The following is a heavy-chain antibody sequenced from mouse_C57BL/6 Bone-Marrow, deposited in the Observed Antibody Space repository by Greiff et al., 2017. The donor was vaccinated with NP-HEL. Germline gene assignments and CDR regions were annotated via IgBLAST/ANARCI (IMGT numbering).Heavy chain of an antibody. V-gene: IGHV5-6*02. J-gene: IGHJ2*01. CDR1: GFTFSSFG. Sequence: EVKVVESGGDLVKPGGSLKLSCAASGFTFSSFGMSWVRQTPDKRLEWVATISSGGSYTYYPDSVKGRFTISRDNAKNTLYLQMSSLKSEDTARYYCARRVGFDYWGQGTTLTVSS. CDR3: ARRVGFDY. CDR2: ISSGGSYT.